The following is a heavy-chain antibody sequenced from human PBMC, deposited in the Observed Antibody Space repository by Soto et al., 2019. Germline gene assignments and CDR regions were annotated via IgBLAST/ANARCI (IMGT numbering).Heavy chain of an antibody. D-gene: IGHD6-6*01. J-gene: IGHJ2*01. CDR3: AKGRSSPWWYFDL. Sequence: QVQLVESGGGVVQPGRSLRLSCAASGFTFSSYGMHWVRQAPGKGLEWVAVISYDGSNKYYADSVKGRFTISRDNAKNTLYLQMNSLRAEDTAVYYCAKGRSSPWWYFDLWGRGTLVTVSS. CDR1: GFTFSSYG. V-gene: IGHV3-30*18. CDR2: ISYDGSNK.